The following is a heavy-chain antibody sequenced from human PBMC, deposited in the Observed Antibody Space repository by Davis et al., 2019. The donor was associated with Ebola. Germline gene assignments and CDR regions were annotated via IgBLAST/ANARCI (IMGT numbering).Heavy chain of an antibody. V-gene: IGHV4-4*02. CDR3: ARVHRGSSWYDNWFDP. CDR1: GGSISSSNW. CDR2: IYHSGST. Sequence: SETLSLTCAVSGGSISSSNWWSWVRQPPGKGLEWIGEIYHSGSTNYNPSLKSRVTISVDRSKNQFSLKLSSVTAADTVVYYCARVHRGSSWYDNWFDPWGQGTLVTVSS. J-gene: IGHJ5*02. D-gene: IGHD6-13*01.